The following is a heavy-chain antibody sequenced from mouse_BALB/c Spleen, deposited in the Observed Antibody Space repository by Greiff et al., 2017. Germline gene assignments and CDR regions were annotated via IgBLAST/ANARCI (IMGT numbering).Heavy chain of an antibody. V-gene: IGHV1-14*01. CDR1: GYTFTSYV. D-gene: IGHD2-1*01. CDR2: INPYNDGT. CDR3: ARSLYYGNWYFDV. J-gene: IGHJ1*01. Sequence: EVHLVESGPELVKPGASVKMSCKASGYTFTSYVMHWVKQKPGQGLEWIGYINPYNDGTKYNEKFKGKATLTSDKSSSTAYMELSSLTSEDSAVYYCARSLYYGNWYFDVWGAGTTVTVSS.